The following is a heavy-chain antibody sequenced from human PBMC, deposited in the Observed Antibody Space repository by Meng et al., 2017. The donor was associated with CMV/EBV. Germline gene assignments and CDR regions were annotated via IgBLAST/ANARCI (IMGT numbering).Heavy chain of an antibody. V-gene: IGHV3-74*01. J-gene: IGHJ6*02. D-gene: IGHD3-3*01. CDR2: INSDGSST. CDR1: GFTFSSYW. Sequence: GGSLRLSCAASGFTFSSYWMHWVRQAPGKGLVWVSRINSDGSSTSYADSVKGRFTISRDNAKNTLYLQMNSLRAEDTAVYYCARVGSSDFWSGYYPTETTYYYYGMDVWGQGTTVTVSS. CDR3: ARVGSSDFWSGYYPTETTYYYYGMDV.